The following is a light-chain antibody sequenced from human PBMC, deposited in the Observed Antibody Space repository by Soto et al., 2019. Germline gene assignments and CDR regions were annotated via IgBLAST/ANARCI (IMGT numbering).Light chain of an antibody. CDR3: CSYAGSSTAV. CDR1: SSDVGSYNL. J-gene: IGLJ7*01. V-gene: IGLV2-23*02. Sequence: QSALTQPASVSGSPGQSITISCTGTSSDVGSYNLVSWYQQHPGKAPKLMIYEVSKRPSGVSNRFSGSKSGNTASLTISGLQAEDEVDYYCCSYAGSSTAVFGGGTQLTVL. CDR2: EVS.